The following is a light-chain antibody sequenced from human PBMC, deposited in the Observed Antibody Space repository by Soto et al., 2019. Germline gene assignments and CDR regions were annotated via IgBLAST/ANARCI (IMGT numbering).Light chain of an antibody. CDR1: QSVSSN. CDR3: QHYNNWPPYT. Sequence: EIVMTQSPATLSVSPGERATLSCRASQSVSSNLAWYQQKPGQAPRLLIYGASTRATGIPARFSGSGSGTEFTLTISSLQSEDFAVYYCQHYNNWPPYTCGQGTKLEIK. V-gene: IGKV3-15*01. CDR2: GAS. J-gene: IGKJ2*01.